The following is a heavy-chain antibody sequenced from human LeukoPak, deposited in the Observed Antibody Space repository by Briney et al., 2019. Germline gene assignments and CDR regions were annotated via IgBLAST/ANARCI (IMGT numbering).Heavy chain of an antibody. CDR3: ARASGSLGIGY. J-gene: IGHJ4*02. CDR1: GGSISSYY. Sequence: PSETLSLTCTVSGGSISSYYWSWIRQPPGKGLEWIGYIYCSGSTNYNPSLKSRVTISVDTSKNQFSLKLSSVTAADTAVYYCARASGSLGIGYWGQGTLVTVSS. D-gene: IGHD1-26*01. V-gene: IGHV4-59*01. CDR2: IYCSGST.